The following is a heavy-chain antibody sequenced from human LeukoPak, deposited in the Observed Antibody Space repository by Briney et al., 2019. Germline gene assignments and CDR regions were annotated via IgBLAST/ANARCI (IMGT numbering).Heavy chain of an antibody. CDR3: ARASGWHTNDAFYI. V-gene: IGHV4-61*02. J-gene: IGHJ3*02. CDR1: GGSISSGSYY. CDR2: IYTSGST. Sequence: KASETLSLTWTVSGGSISSGSYYWSWIRQPAGKGLEWIGRIYTSGSTNYNPSLKSRVTISVDTSKNQFSLKLSSVTAADTAVYYCARASGWHTNDAFYIWGQGTMVTVSS. D-gene: IGHD6-19*01.